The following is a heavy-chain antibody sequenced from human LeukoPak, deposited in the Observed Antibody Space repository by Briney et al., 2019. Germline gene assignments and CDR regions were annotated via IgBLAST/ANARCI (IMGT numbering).Heavy chain of an antibody. J-gene: IGHJ4*02. D-gene: IGHD5-18*01. CDR3: AKVDTAMVVICFDY. CDR2: IKSKTDGGIT. CDR1: GFTFSNAW. Sequence: GGSLRLSCAASGFTFSNAWMSWVRQAPGKGLEWVGRIKSKTDGGITDYAAPVKGRFTISRDDSKNTLYLQMNSLRAEDTAVYYCAKVDTAMVVICFDYWGQGTLVTVPS. V-gene: IGHV3-15*01.